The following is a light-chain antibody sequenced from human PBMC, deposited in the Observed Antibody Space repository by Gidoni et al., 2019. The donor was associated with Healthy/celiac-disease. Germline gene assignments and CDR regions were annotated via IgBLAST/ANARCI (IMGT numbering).Light chain of an antibody. J-gene: IGKJ2*03. CDR1: QSVLDSCNNKNY. CDR3: QQYYSTPPS. CDR2: WAS. Sequence: DIVMTQSPDSLAVYLGERATINCKSSQSVLDSCNNKNYLSWYQQKPGQPPKLLIYWASTRESGVPDRFSGSGSGTDFTLTISSLQAEDVAVYYCQQYYSTPPSFXQXTKLEIK. V-gene: IGKV4-1*01.